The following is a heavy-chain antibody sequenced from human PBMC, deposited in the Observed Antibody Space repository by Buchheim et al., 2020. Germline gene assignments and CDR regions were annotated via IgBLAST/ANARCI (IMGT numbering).Heavy chain of an antibody. V-gene: IGHV4-31*03. Sequence: QVQLQESGPGLVQPSQTLSVTCNVSGGSITSAGYYWSWIRQPPGKGLEWIGYIYYTGRTYYNPSLKSRLTISVDTSNNQFSLKLSSVTAADTAVYFCARDGGGYSHFDSWGQGTL. CDR2: IYYTGRT. J-gene: IGHJ4*02. CDR1: GGSITSAGYY. D-gene: IGHD3-22*01. CDR3: ARDGGGYSHFDS.